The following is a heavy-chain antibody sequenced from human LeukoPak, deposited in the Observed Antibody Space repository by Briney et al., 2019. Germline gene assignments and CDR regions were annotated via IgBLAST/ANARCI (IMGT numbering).Heavy chain of an antibody. D-gene: IGHD6-6*01. J-gene: IGHJ4*02. V-gene: IGHV1-69*04. CDR2: IIPILGIA. Sequence: GASVKVSCKASGYTFSSYGFGWVRQAPGQGLEWMGRIIPILGIANYVQKFQGRVTITADKSTSTAYMELSSLRSEDTAVYYCATHVLRDYWGQGTLVTVSS. CDR1: GYTFSSYG. CDR3: ATHVLRDY.